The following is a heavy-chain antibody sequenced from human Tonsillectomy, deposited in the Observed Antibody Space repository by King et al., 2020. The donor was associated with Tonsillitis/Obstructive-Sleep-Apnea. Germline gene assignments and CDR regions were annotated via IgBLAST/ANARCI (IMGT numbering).Heavy chain of an antibody. V-gene: IGHV4-34*01. CDR2: INHSGTT. Sequence: QVRLQQWGAGLLKPSETLSLPCAVYGGSFSGYYWSWIRQPPGKGLEWIGEINHSGTTNYNPSLKSRVTISVDTSKNQFSLKLSSVTAADTAVYYCARGDIVVVPARPDYWGQGTLVTVSS. CDR1: GGSFSGYY. D-gene: IGHD2-2*01. J-gene: IGHJ4*02. CDR3: ARGDIVVVPARPDY.